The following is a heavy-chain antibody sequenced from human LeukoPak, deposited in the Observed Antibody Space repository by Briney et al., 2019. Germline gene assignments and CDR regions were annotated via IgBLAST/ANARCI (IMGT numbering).Heavy chain of an antibody. CDR1: GFTFSSYW. CDR2: IKQDGSEK. V-gene: IGHV3-7*01. Sequence: GGSLRLSCAASGFTFSSYWMNWVRQAPGKGLEWVANIKQDGSEKDYVDSVKGRFTISRDNAKKSLYLQMNSLRAEDAAVYYCARVPSLAVAGFFDYWGQGILVTVSS. CDR3: ARVPSLAVAGFFDY. D-gene: IGHD6-19*01. J-gene: IGHJ4*02.